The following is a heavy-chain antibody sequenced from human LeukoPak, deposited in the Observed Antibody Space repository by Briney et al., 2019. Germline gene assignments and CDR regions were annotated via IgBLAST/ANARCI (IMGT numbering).Heavy chain of an antibody. J-gene: IGHJ4*02. CDR2: INPNSGGT. CDR3: ANHWFGELSRFDY. V-gene: IGHV1-2*06. D-gene: IGHD3-10*01. Sequence: GASVKVSCKASGYTFTGYYMHWVRQAPGQGLEWMGRINPNSGGTNYAQKFQGRVTMTRYTSISTAYMELSRLRSDDTAVYYCANHWFGELSRFDYWGQGTLVTVSS. CDR1: GYTFTGYY.